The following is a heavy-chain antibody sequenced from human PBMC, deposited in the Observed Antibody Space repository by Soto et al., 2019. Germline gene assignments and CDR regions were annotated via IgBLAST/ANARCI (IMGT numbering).Heavy chain of an antibody. CDR1: GGSISSYY. D-gene: IGHD3-3*01. CDR3: AREGMRNYDFWSGYVYFDY. V-gene: IGHV4-59*01. J-gene: IGHJ4*02. CDR2: IYYSGST. Sequence: TSETLSLTCTVSGGSISSYYWSWIRQPPGKGLEWIGYIYYSGSTNYNPSLKSRVTISVDTSKNQFSLRLSSVTAADTAVYYCAREGMRNYDFWSGYVYFDYWGQGTLVTVS.